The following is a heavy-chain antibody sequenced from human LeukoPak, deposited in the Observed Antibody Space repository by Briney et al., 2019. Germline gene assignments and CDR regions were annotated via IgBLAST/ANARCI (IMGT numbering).Heavy chain of an antibody. CDR1: GGSISSYY. CDR2: IYYSGST. V-gene: IGHV4-59*01. CDR3: ARSLPGRVGAADF. J-gene: IGHJ4*02. Sequence: SETLSLTCTVSGGSISSYYWSWIRQPPGKGLEWIGYIYYSGSTNYNPPLRSRVSISVDTSKNHFSLKVTSMTPADTGVYYCARSLPGRVGAADFWGQGTLVTVSS. D-gene: IGHD6-13*01.